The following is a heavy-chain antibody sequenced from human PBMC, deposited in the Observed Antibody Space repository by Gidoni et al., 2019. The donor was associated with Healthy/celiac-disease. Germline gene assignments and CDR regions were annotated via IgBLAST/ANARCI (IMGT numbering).Heavy chain of an antibody. J-gene: IGHJ5*02. D-gene: IGHD2-2*02. CDR2: INHSGST. V-gene: IGHV4-34*01. Sequence: QVQLQQWGAGLLTPSETLSLTCSVYGGSFSGYYWSWIRQPPGKGLEWIGEINHSGSTNYNPSLKSRVTISVDTSKNQFSLKLSSVTAADTAVYYCARGSCSSTSCYTVLVWFDPWGQGTLVTVSS. CDR1: GGSFSGYY. CDR3: ARGSCSSTSCYTVLVWFDP.